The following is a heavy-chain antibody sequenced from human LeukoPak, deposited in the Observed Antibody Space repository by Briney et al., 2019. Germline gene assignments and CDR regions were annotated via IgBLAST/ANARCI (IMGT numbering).Heavy chain of an antibody. Sequence: ASVKVSCKASGGTFSSYAISWVRQAPGQGLEWMGWISAYDGNTNYAHNLQGRVTMTTDTSTSTTYMFLRSLTSDDTAVYYCARDGREVVLAAKNRANFDYWGQGTLVTVSS. D-gene: IGHD3-3*02. J-gene: IGHJ4*02. V-gene: IGHV1-18*01. CDR2: ISAYDGNT. CDR3: ARDGREVVLAAKNRANFDY. CDR1: GGTFSSYA.